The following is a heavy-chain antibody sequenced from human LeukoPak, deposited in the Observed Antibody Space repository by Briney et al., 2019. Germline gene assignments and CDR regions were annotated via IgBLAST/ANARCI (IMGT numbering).Heavy chain of an antibody. Sequence: SETLSLTCTVSGGSISSYYWSWIRQPPGKGLEWIGYIYYSGSTNYNPSLKSRVTISVDTSKNQFSLKLSSVTAADTAVYYCARHQADYMQKVVLMDVWGQGTTVTVSS. CDR2: IYYSGST. V-gene: IGHV4-59*08. CDR3: ARHQADYMQKVVLMDV. D-gene: IGHD2-21*01. CDR1: GGSISSYY. J-gene: IGHJ6*02.